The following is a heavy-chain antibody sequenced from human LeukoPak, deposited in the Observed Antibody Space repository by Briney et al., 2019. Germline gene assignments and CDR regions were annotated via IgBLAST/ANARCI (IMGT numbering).Heavy chain of an antibody. CDR2: IKSDGSST. CDR3: VKIAVAGTVFDY. V-gene: IGHV3-74*01. CDR1: GFTFSSYW. Sequence: GGSLRLSCAASGFTFSSYWMHWVRQAPGKGLVWVSSIKSDGSSTSYADSVKGRLTISRDNSKNTLYLQMNSLRAEDTAVYYCVKIAVAGTVFDYWGQGTLVTVSS. J-gene: IGHJ4*02. D-gene: IGHD6-19*01.